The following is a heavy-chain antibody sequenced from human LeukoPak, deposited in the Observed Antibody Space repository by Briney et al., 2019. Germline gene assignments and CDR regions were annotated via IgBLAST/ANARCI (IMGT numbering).Heavy chain of an antibody. Sequence: ASVKVSCNTSGGTFSNYAISWVRQAPGQGLEWMGVIIPIFDTPNYAQKWQGRVTITTDESTSTAYMELRSLRSEDTAVYYCASQLFHLDSSGYSLDALDIWGQGTVVTVSS. CDR3: ASQLFHLDSSGYSLDALDI. J-gene: IGHJ3*02. D-gene: IGHD3-22*01. CDR1: GGTFSNYA. V-gene: IGHV1-69*05. CDR2: IIPIFDTP.